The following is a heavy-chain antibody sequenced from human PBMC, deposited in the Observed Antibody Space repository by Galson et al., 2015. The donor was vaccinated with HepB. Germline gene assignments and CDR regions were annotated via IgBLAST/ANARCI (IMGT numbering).Heavy chain of an antibody. J-gene: IGHJ4*02. Sequence: SVKVSCKASGYIFTSYDINWVRQATGQGLEWMGWTNPNSGNAGYAQKFQGRVTMTRDISTSTAYMELSSLRFDDTAVYYCARVSAWSLFDFWGQGTLVTVPP. CDR2: TNPNSGNA. D-gene: IGHD6-19*01. CDR1: GYIFTSYD. CDR3: ARVSAWSLFDF. V-gene: IGHV1-8*01.